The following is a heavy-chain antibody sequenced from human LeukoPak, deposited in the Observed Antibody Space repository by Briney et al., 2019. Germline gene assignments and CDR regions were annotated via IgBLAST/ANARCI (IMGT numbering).Heavy chain of an antibody. V-gene: IGHV3-9*01. CDR1: GFTFYDYA. J-gene: IGHJ4*02. CDR2: ISWNSGSI. Sequence: GGSLRLSCAASGFTFYDYAMHWVRQAPGKGLEWVSGISWNSGSIGYADSVKGRFTISRDSAKNSLYLQMNSLRAEDTALYYCAKDIANYYDSSGKDYWGQGTLVTVSS. CDR3: AKDIANYYDSSGKDY. D-gene: IGHD3-22*01.